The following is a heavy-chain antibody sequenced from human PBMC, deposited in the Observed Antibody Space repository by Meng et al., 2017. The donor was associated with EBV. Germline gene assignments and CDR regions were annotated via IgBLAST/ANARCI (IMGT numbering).Heavy chain of an antibody. V-gene: IGHV1-18*01. CDR1: GYTFTSYW. J-gene: IGHJ4*02. D-gene: IGHD1-26*01. CDR2: ISAYNGNT. Sequence: VQLVQLGAGVTEPWDSVKFSCNTSGYTFTSYWISWVRQAPGQGLGWMGWISAYNGNTNYAQKLQGRVTMTTDTSTSTAYMVLRGLRSDDTAVYYCARWVDYFDYWGQGTLVTVSS. CDR3: ARWVDYFDY.